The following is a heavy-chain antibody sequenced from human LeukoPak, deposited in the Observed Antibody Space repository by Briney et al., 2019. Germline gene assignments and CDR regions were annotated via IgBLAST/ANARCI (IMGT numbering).Heavy chain of an antibody. V-gene: IGHV3-23*01. Sequence: PGGSLRLSCAVSGFTFSSYAMSWVRQAPGKGLEWVSTISSSGGYTYYADSVKGRFTISRDNSKNTLYLLLNSLRAEDTAVYYCAKDLREYTSSPRNAFHIWGQGTMVTVSS. CDR3: AKDLREYTSSPRNAFHI. J-gene: IGHJ3*02. D-gene: IGHD6-6*01. CDR2: ISSSGGYT. CDR1: GFTFSSYA.